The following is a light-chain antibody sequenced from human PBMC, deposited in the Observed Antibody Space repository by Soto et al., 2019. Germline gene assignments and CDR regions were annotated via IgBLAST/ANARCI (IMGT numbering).Light chain of an antibody. Sequence: EIVLTQSPGTLSLSPGERATLSCRASQSVSSSYLAWYQQKPGQAPRLLIYGASSRATGIPDRFSGSGSVTDFTITISSLEPEDFAVYYCQKYGSSPRTFGQGTKVEIK. J-gene: IGKJ1*01. CDR3: QKYGSSPRT. CDR1: QSVSSSY. CDR2: GAS. V-gene: IGKV3-20*01.